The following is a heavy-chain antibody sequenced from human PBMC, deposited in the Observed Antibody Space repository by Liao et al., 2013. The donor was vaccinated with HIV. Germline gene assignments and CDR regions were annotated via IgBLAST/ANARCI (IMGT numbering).Heavy chain of an antibody. CDR2: INHSGSS. V-gene: IGHV4-34*02. Sequence: QVQLQQWGAGLLKPSETLSLTCGVNDGSFSNFYWSWIRQSPREGDWSGLGTINHSGSSNYNASLKSRLTMSLDTSKKEFSLKLRSVTAADTAIYYCARSEGGWPSHFDYWGQGTRGHRLL. D-gene: IGHD6-19*01. CDR1: DGSFSNFY. CDR3: ARSEGGWPSHFDY. J-gene: IGHJ4*02.